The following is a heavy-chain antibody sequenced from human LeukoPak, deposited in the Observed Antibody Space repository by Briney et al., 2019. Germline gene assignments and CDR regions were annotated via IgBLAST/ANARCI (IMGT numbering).Heavy chain of an antibody. CDR1: GFTFSSYA. CDR3: ATLLGIVVVPAAPTDAFDI. CDR2: ISGSGGST. Sequence: GGSLRLSCAASGFTFSSYAMSWVRQAPGKGLEWVSAISGSGGSTYYADSVKGRFTISRDNSKNTLYLQMSSLRAEDTAVYYCATLLGIVVVPAAPTDAFDIWGQGTMVTVSS. D-gene: IGHD2-2*01. V-gene: IGHV3-23*01. J-gene: IGHJ3*02.